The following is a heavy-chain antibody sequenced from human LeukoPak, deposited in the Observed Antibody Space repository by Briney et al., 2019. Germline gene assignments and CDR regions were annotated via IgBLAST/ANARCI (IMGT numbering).Heavy chain of an antibody. V-gene: IGHV3-21*01. D-gene: IGHD6-13*01. CDR1: GFTFSSYS. J-gene: IGHJ4*02. CDR2: ISGSSSYK. CDR3: AREDRSSLDY. Sequence: GGSLRLSCAASGFTFSSYSMNWVRQAPGKGLEWVSYISGSSSYKYYVDSAKGRFTISRDKDKNSLYLQMNSLRAEDTATYYCAREDRSSLDYWGQGTLVTVSA.